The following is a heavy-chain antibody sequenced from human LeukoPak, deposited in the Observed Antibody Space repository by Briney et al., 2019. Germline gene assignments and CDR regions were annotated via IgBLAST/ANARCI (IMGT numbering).Heavy chain of an antibody. CDR3: ARENLRLAALDY. CDR2: ISYDGSNK. Sequence: GGSLRLSCAASGFTFSGYAMHWVRQAPGKGLECVAVISYDGSNKYYADSVKGRFTISRDNSKNTLYLQMNSLRAEDTAVYYCARENLRLAALDYWGQGTLVTVSS. J-gene: IGHJ4*02. D-gene: IGHD6-6*01. V-gene: IGHV3-30*04. CDR1: GFTFSGYA.